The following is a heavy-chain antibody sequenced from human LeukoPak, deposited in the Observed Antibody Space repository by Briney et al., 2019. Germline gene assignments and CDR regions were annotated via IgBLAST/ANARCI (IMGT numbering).Heavy chain of an antibody. CDR1: GYSFTSYW. CDR2: IYPGDSDT. J-gene: IGHJ3*02. V-gene: IGHV5-51*01. Sequence: GESLKISCKGSGYSFTSYWIGWVRQMPGKGLEWMGIIYPGDSDTRYSPSFQGQVTISADKSISTAYLQWSSLKASDTALYYCARHIPSSVAGTGLGAFDIWGQGTMVTVSS. D-gene: IGHD6-19*01. CDR3: ARHIPSSVAGTGLGAFDI.